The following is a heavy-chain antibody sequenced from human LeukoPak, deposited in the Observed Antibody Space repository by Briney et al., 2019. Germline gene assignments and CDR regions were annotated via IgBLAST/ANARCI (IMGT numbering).Heavy chain of an antibody. J-gene: IGHJ1*01. Sequence: SETLSLTCAVYGGSFSGYYWSWIRQPPGKGLEWIGEINHSGSTYYNPSLKSRVTISVDTSKNQFSLKLSSVTAADTAVYYCATGVTYYYDSSGLQHWGQGTLVTVSS. CDR3: ATGVTYYYDSSGLQH. D-gene: IGHD3-22*01. CDR2: INHSGST. CDR1: GGSFSGYY. V-gene: IGHV4-34*01.